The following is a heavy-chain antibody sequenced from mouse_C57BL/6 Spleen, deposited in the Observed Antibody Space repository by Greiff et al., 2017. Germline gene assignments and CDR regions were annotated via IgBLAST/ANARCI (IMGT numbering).Heavy chain of an antibody. CDR1: GYTFTSYW. J-gene: IGHJ2*01. CDR3: ARKRIYYGYDGDY. CDR2: IYPGSGSN. V-gene: IGHV1-55*01. D-gene: IGHD2-2*01. Sequence: QVQLQQPGAELVKPGASVTMSCKASGYTFTSYWITWVKQRPGQGLAWIGDIYPGSGSNTYNEKLKSKATLTVDTSASTAYMQLSSLTSVDSAVYYCARKRIYYGYDGDYWGPCTTLTVSS.